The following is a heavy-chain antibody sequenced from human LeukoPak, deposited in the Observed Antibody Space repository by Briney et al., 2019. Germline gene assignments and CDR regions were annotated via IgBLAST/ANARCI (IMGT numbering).Heavy chain of an antibody. V-gene: IGHV1-8*01. J-gene: IGHJ6*03. D-gene: IGHD4-11*01. CDR3: ARVTEFYSNYATNYYMDV. Sequence: GASVKVSCKASGYTFTSYDINWVRQATGQGLEWMGWMNPNSGNTGYAQKFQGRVTMTRNTSISTAYMELSSLRSEDTAVYYCARVTEFYSNYATNYYMDVWGKGTTVTVSS. CDR2: MNPNSGNT. CDR1: GYTFTSYD.